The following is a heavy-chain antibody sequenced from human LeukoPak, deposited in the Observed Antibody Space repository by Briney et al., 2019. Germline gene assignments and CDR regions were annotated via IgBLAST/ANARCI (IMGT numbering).Heavy chain of an antibody. CDR1: GFSVSSYC. D-gene: IGHD3-22*01. CDR2: ISGSGDNT. Sequence: GGCVSLVYPASGFSVSSYCMSSVRLAAGEGLEWVSSISGSGDNTYYAESVKGRFTISRDNSKNTLFLQMNSLRGEDTALYYCAKGGSGYFLDLWGQGTLVTVSS. CDR3: AKGGSGYFLDL. V-gene: IGHV3-23*01. J-gene: IGHJ5*02.